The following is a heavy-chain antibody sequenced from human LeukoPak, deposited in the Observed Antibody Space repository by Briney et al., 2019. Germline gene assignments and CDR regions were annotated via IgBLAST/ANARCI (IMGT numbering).Heavy chain of an antibody. V-gene: IGHV3-53*01. CDR2: IYSGGGT. J-gene: IGHJ4*02. CDR3: ARAPMTTEDY. D-gene: IGHD4-17*01. Sequence: GGTLRLSCAASGFTFSSYGMSWVRQAPGKGLEWVSVIYSGGGTNYADSVKGRFTISRDRSKNTLYLQMNSLRVEDTAVYYCARAPMTTEDYWGQGTLVTVSS. CDR1: GFTFSSYG.